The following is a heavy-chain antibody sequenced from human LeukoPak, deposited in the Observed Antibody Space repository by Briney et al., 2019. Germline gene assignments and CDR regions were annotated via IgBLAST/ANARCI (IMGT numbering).Heavy chain of an antibody. V-gene: IGHV3-48*02. J-gene: IGHJ4*02. Sequence: GGSLRLSCAASGFTFSSYSMNWVRQAPGKGLEWVSFISSSSSTIYYEDSVKGRFTISRDNAKNSLYLQMNSLRDEDTAVYYCARLGQTMTTVTGFGDWGQETLVTVSS. CDR1: GFTFSSYS. CDR3: ARLGQTMTTVTGFGD. D-gene: IGHD4-17*01. CDR2: ISSSSSTI.